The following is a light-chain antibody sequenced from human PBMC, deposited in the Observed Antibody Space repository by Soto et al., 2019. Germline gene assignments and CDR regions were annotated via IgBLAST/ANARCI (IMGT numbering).Light chain of an antibody. V-gene: IGLV1-40*01. J-gene: IGLJ3*02. CDR2: GNS. CDR1: TSNIGAGYD. CDR3: QAYDNSLGGWV. Sequence: QLVLTQPPSVSGAPGQRVTLSCTGSTSNIGAGYDVHWYQQLPGTAPKLLIYGNSNRPSGVPDRFSGSKSGTSASLAITGLQAEDEADYYCQAYDNSLGGWVFGGGTKLTVL.